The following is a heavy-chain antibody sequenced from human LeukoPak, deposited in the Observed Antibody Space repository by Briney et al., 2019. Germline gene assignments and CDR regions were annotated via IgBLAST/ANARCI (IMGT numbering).Heavy chain of an antibody. V-gene: IGHV3-30*18. CDR1: GFIFSNYG. Sequence: PGGSLRLSCAAPGFIFSNYGMHRVRQAPGKGLGWVAVVSYDGSNKYYADSVKGRFTITRDNSKNTLSLQMSSLRAEDTAVYYCAKAETMTQRGYFDYWGQGSPVTVSS. J-gene: IGHJ4*02. CDR3: AKAETMTQRGYFDY. D-gene: IGHD1-1*01. CDR2: VSYDGSNK.